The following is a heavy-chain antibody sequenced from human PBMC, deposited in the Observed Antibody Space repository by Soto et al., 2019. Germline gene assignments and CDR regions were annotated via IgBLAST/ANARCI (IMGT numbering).Heavy chain of an antibody. D-gene: IGHD6-6*01. Sequence: SETLSLTCTVSGGSISSYYWSWIRQPAGKGLEWIGRIYTSGSTNYNPSLKSRVTMSVDTSKNQFSLKLSSVTAADTAVYYCARDRWYSSSLVGGYYYYGMDVWGQGTTVTVSS. J-gene: IGHJ6*02. V-gene: IGHV4-4*07. CDR2: IYTSGST. CDR3: ARDRWYSSSLVGGYYYYGMDV. CDR1: GGSISSYY.